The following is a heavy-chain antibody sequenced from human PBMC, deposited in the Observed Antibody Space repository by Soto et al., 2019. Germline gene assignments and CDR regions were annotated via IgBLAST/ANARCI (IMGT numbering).Heavy chain of an antibody. Sequence: GRSLRLSCAASGFTFNSYAMTWVRQARGKGLEWVSGISGSGGSTYYAESVKGRFTISRDNSKNTVFLQMKSLRAEDTAVYYCAKGTSAWNAGDYWGQGTLVTVSS. J-gene: IGHJ4*02. CDR3: AKGTSAWNAGDY. V-gene: IGHV3-23*01. D-gene: IGHD1-1*01. CDR2: ISGSGGST. CDR1: GFTFNSYA.